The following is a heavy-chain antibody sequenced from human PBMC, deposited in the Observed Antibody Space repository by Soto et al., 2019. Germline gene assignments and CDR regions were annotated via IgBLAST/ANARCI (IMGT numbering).Heavy chain of an antibody. CDR2: INAGNGNT. V-gene: IGHV1-3*01. D-gene: IGHD1-26*01. CDR3: ARGLGLYYFDY. Sequence: QVQLVQPGAEVKKPGASVKVSCKASGYTFTSYAMHWVRQGPGQRLEWMGWINAGNGNTKYSQKFQGRVTITRDTSASTAYMELSSLRSEDTAVYYCARGLGLYYFDYWGQGTLVTVSS. CDR1: GYTFTSYA. J-gene: IGHJ4*02.